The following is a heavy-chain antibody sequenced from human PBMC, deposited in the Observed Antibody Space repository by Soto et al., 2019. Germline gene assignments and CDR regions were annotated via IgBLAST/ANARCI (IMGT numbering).Heavy chain of an antibody. D-gene: IGHD2-15*01. CDR1: GYTFTNYD. CDR3: ARAPLVVAAKPLRNWFDP. Sequence: GASVKVSCKASGYTFTNYDINWVRQATGQGLEWMGWMNPNSGNTGYAQKFQGRVTMTRNTSISTAYMELSSLRSEDTAVYYCARAPLVVAAKPLRNWFDPWGQGTLVTVSS. J-gene: IGHJ5*02. V-gene: IGHV1-8*01. CDR2: MNPNSGNT.